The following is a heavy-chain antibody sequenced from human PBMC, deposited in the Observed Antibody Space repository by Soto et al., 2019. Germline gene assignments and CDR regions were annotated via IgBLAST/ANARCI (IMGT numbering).Heavy chain of an antibody. D-gene: IGHD6-13*01. J-gene: IGHJ3*02. Sequence: ASVKVSCKASGYTFTSYGISWVRQAPGQGLEWMGWISAYNGNTNYAQKLQGRVTMTTDTSTSTAYMELRSLRSDDTAVYYCARNIAAAGPTPSPFHALDIWGQGTMVTVSS. CDR1: GYTFTSYG. CDR2: ISAYNGNT. V-gene: IGHV1-18*01. CDR3: ARNIAAAGPTPSPFHALDI.